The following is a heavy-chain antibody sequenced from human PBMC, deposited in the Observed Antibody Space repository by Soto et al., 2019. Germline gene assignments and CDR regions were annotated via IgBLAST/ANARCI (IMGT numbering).Heavy chain of an antibody. V-gene: IGHV3-33*06. CDR3: AKDSGLPRFGTLIHALDL. Sequence: GGSLRLSCAASGFTFSSYGMHWVRQAPGKGLEWVAVIWYDGSNKYYADSVKGRFTISRDNSKNTLYLQMNSLRAEDTAVYYCAKDSGLPRFGTLIHALDLWGQGTMVTVSS. D-gene: IGHD3-10*01. J-gene: IGHJ3*01. CDR2: IWYDGSNK. CDR1: GFTFSSYG.